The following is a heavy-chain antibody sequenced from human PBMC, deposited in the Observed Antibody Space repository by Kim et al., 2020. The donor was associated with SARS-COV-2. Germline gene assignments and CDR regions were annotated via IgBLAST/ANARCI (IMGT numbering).Heavy chain of an antibody. V-gene: IGHV3-74*01. CDR2: INSDGSST. Sequence: GGSLRLSCAASGFTFSSYWMHWVRQAPGKGLVWVSRINSDGSSTSYADSVKGRFTISRDNAKNTLYLQMNSLRAEDTAVYYCARAITIFGVVTPPLFDYYGMNVWGEETTVTVSS. CDR3: ARAITIFGVVTPPLFDYYGMNV. J-gene: IGHJ6*04. CDR1: GFTFSSYW. D-gene: IGHD3-3*01.